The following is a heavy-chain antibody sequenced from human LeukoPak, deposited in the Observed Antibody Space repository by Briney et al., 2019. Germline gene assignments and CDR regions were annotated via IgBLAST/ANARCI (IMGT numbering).Heavy chain of an antibody. CDR1: GGSFSGYY. CDR2: INHSGST. J-gene: IGHJ4*02. Sequence: PSETLSLTCAVYGGSFSGYYWSGIRQPPGKGLEWIGEINHSGSTNYNPSLKSRVSISVDTSKNQFSLKLGSVTAADTAVYYCARDLYYYDSSGGQGYWGQGTLVTVSS. CDR3: ARDLYYYDSSGGQGY. V-gene: IGHV4-34*01. D-gene: IGHD3-22*01.